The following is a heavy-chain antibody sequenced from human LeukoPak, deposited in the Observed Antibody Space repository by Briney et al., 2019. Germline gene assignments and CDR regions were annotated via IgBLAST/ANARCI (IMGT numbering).Heavy chain of an antibody. CDR3: ARGRDYYDSSGYQGESDY. Sequence: SQTLSLTCTVSGGSISSGDYYWSWIRQPPGTGLEWIGYIYYSGSTYYNPSLKSRVTISVDTSKNQFSLKLSSVTAADTAVYYCARGRDYYDSSGYQGESDYWGQGTLVTVSS. J-gene: IGHJ4*02. CDR1: GGSISSGDYY. D-gene: IGHD3-22*01. V-gene: IGHV4-30-4*01. CDR2: IYYSGST.